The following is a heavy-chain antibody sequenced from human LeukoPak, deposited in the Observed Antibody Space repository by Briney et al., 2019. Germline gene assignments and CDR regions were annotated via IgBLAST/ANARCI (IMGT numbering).Heavy chain of an antibody. V-gene: IGHV4-31*03. D-gene: IGHD3-3*01. CDR3: TRAIRFSPDY. CDR2: IEYSGST. CDR1: GGSIRSGGFY. J-gene: IGHJ4*02. Sequence: PSQTQSLTCTVSGGSIRSGGFYWSWIRQHPGKGLEWIGYIEYSGSTFYNPSLESRLTMSVDTSKNQFSLMLSSVTAADTAVYYCTRAIRFSPDYWGQGTLVTVSS.